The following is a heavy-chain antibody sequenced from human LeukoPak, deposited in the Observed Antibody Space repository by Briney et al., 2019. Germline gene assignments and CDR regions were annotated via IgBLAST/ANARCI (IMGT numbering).Heavy chain of an antibody. Sequence: GGSLRLSCAASGFTFSSYWMHWVRQAPGKGLVWVSRINSDGSSTSYADSVKGRFTISRDNAKNTLYLQMHSLRAEDTAVYYCARDPYYDFWSGPDLDYWGQGTLVTVSS. CDR2: INSDGSST. CDR3: ARDPYYDFWSGPDLDY. CDR1: GFTFSSYW. D-gene: IGHD3-3*01. V-gene: IGHV3-74*01. J-gene: IGHJ4*02.